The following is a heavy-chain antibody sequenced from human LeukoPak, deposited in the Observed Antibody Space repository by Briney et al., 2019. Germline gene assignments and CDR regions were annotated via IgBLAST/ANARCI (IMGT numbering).Heavy chain of an antibody. J-gene: IGHJ4*02. CDR1: GFTFSSYA. V-gene: IGHV3-30*04. CDR3: AKDRAAVAPIDY. Sequence: PPGGSLRLSCAASGFTFSSYAMHWVRQAPGKGLEWVAVISYDGSDKYYADSVKGRFTISRDNSKNTLYLQMNSLRAEDTAVYYCAKDRAAVAPIDYWGQGTLVTVSS. D-gene: IGHD6-19*01. CDR2: ISYDGSDK.